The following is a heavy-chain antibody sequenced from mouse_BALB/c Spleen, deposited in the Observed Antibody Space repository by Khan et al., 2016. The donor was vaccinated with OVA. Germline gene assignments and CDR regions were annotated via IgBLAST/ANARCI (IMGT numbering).Heavy chain of an antibody. V-gene: IGHV2-9*02. J-gene: IGHJ4*01. CDR2: IWAGGST. CDR3: ARFHDGYYYNVDY. Sequence: QVQLKQSGPGLVAPSQSLSITCTVSGFALTSYGVHWVRQPPGKGLEWLGVIWAGGSTNYNSALMSRLTISKDNSKSQVFLKMNSLQTDDTAMYYCARFHDGYYYNVDYWGQGTSATVSS. D-gene: IGHD2-3*01. CDR1: GFALTSYG.